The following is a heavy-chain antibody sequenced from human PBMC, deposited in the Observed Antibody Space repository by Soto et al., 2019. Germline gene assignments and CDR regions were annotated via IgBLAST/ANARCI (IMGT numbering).Heavy chain of an antibody. CDR1: GGSISSYY. CDR2: IYYSGST. J-gene: IGHJ4*02. Sequence: SETLSLTCTVSGGSISSYYWSWIRQPPGKGLEWIGYIYYSGSTNYNPSIKSRVTISVDTSKNQFSLKLSSVTAAGTAVYYCARRYGYSFDYWGQGTLVTVSS. V-gene: IGHV4-59*08. D-gene: IGHD1-1*01. CDR3: ARRYGYSFDY.